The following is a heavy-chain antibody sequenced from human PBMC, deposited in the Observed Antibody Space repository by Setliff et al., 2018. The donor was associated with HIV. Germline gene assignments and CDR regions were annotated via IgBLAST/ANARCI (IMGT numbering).Heavy chain of an antibody. J-gene: IGHJ4*02. D-gene: IGHD6-19*01. V-gene: IGHV4-38-2*02. CDR1: GYSISSGYY. CDR2: IYHSGST. CDR3: ARDGGSSGWYFVLGYSDY. Sequence: SETLSLTCAVSGYSISSGYYWGWIRQPPGKGLEWIGSIYHSGSTYYNPSLKSRVTISLDTSKNQFSLKLSSVTAADTAVYYCARDGGSSGWYFVLGYSDYWGPGTLVTVSS.